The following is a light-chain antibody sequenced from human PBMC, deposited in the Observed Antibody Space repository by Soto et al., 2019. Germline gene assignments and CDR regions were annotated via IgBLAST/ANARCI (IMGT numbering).Light chain of an antibody. CDR3: QQYNNWPPL. CDR1: QGVSSN. Sequence: EIVMTQSPATLSVSPGERATLSCRASQGVSSNLAWYQQKPGQAPRLLIYGASTRATGIPARFSGSGSGTEFTLTISSLQSEDFAVYYCQQYNNWPPLFGQGTKLEIK. V-gene: IGKV3-15*01. J-gene: IGKJ2*01. CDR2: GAS.